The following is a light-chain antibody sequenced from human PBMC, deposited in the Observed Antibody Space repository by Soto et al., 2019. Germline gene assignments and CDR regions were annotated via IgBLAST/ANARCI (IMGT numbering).Light chain of an antibody. J-gene: IGLJ2*01. CDR2: EVS. V-gene: IGLV2-8*01. CDR3: SSYASSNNLV. CDR1: SSDVGGYNY. Sequence: QSALTQPPSASGSPGQSVTISCTGTSSDVGGYNYVSWYQQHPGKAPKLMIYEVSKRPSGVPDRFSGPKSGNTASLTVSGLQAEDEADYYCSSYASSNNLVFGGGTKLTVL.